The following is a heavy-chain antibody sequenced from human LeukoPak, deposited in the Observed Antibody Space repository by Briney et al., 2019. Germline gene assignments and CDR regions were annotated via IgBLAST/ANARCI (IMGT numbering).Heavy chain of an antibody. J-gene: IGHJ4*02. CDR3: ARVGMGDYVRGYFDY. D-gene: IGHD4-17*01. CDR1: GGSISSSNW. V-gene: IGHV4-4*02. CDR2: IYHSGST. Sequence: SETLSLTCAVSGGSISSSNWWSWVRQPPGKGLEWIGEIYHSGSTNYNPSLKSRVTISVDKSKNQFSLKLSSVTAADTAVYYCARVGMGDYVRGYFDYWGQGTLVTVSS.